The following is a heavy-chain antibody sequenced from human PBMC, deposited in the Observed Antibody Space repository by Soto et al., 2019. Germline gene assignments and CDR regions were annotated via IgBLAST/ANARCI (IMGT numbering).Heavy chain of an antibody. D-gene: IGHD2-2*01. Sequence: GGSLRLSCAASGFPLSNAWMNWVRQAPGKGLEWVGRIKSKTDGGTTDYAAPVKGRFTISRDDSKNTLYLQMNSLKTEDTAVYYCTTPGSLGYCSSTSCYFPNDYWGQGTLVTVSS. CDR1: GFPLSNAW. V-gene: IGHV3-15*07. CDR2: IKSKTDGGTT. J-gene: IGHJ4*02. CDR3: TTPGSLGYCSSTSCYFPNDY.